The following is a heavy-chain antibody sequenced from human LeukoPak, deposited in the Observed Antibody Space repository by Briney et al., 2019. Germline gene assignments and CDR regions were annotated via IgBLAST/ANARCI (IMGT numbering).Heavy chain of an antibody. Sequence: GGSLRLSCAASGFTFSSYSMNWGRQAPGKVPEWVSSITSSSSYIYYADSVKGRFTISRDNARNSLYLQMNSLRAEDTALYYCARDGDTVLTRGYYYYMDVWGKGTTVTVSS. D-gene: IGHD4-23*01. CDR2: ITSSSSYI. V-gene: IGHV3-21*01. CDR1: GFTFSSYS. CDR3: ARDGDTVLTRGYYYYMDV. J-gene: IGHJ6*03.